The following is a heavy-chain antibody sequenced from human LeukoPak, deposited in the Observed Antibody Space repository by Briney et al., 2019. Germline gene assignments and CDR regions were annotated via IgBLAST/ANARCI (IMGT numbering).Heavy chain of an antibody. D-gene: IGHD3-22*01. J-gene: IGHJ4*02. Sequence: GGSLRLSCAASGFTFSSYSMDWVRQAPGKGLEWVSYISSSSSTIYYADSVKGRFTISRDNSKNTLYLQMNSLRAEDTAVYYCAKGLDLSSGYYYWGQGTLVTVSS. CDR2: ISSSSSTI. V-gene: IGHV3-48*01. CDR3: AKGLDLSSGYYY. CDR1: GFTFSSYS.